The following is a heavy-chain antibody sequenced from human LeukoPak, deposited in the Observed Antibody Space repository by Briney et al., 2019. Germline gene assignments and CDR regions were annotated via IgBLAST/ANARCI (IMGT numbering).Heavy chain of an antibody. J-gene: IGHJ4*02. V-gene: IGHV3-11*01. CDR1: GFTFSDYY. CDR3: ATYRQVLLPFES. CDR2: IRSSGSIT. D-gene: IGHD2-8*02. Sequence: GGSLRLSCAASGFTFSDYYMSWIRQAPGKGLEWVSYIRSSGSITYYADSVKGRFTISRDNAKNSLYLQMNSLRAEDTAIYYCATYRQVLLPFESWGQGTLVTVSP.